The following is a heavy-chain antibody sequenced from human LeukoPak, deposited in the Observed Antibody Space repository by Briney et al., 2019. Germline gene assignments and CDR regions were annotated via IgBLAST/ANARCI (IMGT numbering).Heavy chain of an antibody. CDR1: GGTFSCYA. V-gene: IGHV1-69*05. CDR3: ARERGSGSYYKYYYYYMDV. CDR2: IIPIFGTA. Sequence: SVKVSCEASGGTFSCYAISWVRQAPGQGLEWMGGIIPIFGTANYAQKFQGRVTMTRNTSISTAYMELSSLRSEDTAVYYCARERGSGSYYKYYYYYMDVWGKGTTVTISS. J-gene: IGHJ6*03. D-gene: IGHD3-10*01.